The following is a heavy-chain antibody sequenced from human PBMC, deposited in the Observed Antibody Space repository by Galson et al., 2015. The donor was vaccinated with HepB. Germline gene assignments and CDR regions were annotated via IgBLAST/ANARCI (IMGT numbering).Heavy chain of an antibody. CDR1: GFTFTRYA. V-gene: IGHV3-30-3*01. CDR3: ARDMGKVTPNYFDY. J-gene: IGHJ4*02. Sequence: SLRLSCAASGFTFTRYAIHWVRQAPGKGLEWVAFISYDGSNIFYGEFVKGRFTISRDNSKNTVYVQMNRLEPEDTAVYYCARDMGKVTPNYFDYWGQGTLVTVSS. D-gene: IGHD2-21*02. CDR2: ISYDGSNI.